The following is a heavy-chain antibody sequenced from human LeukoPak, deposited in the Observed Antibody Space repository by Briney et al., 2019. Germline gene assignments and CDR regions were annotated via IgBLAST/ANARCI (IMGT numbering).Heavy chain of an antibody. CDR2: VHYSGTT. CDR3: ARGGIPDY. V-gene: IGHV4-39*07. Sequence: SETLSLTCSVSGDSISRSTYYWGWIRQPPGKGLEWIGSVHYSGTTYYNPSLKSRVTILVDTSRNQFSLKLNSVTAADTAVYYCARGGIPDYWGQGILVTVSS. J-gene: IGHJ4*02. D-gene: IGHD2-21*01. CDR1: GDSISRSTYY.